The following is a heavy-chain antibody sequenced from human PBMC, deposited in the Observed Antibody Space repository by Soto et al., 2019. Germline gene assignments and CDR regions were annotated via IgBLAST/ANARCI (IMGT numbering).Heavy chain of an antibody. CDR3: ARDSGGNSENYYGLDV. J-gene: IGHJ6*02. CDR1: GVSVSSGDYY. D-gene: IGHD1-1*01. CDR2: IDRSGST. Sequence: QVQLQESGPGLVKPSQTLSLSCNVYGVSVSSGDYYWSWIRQHAGGGLEWIGYIDRSGSTYYKPSLRGRVIMSVDTSTNQIYLRLLSVTAADTAMYYCARDSGGNSENYYGLDVWGHGTTATVSS. V-gene: IGHV4-31*03.